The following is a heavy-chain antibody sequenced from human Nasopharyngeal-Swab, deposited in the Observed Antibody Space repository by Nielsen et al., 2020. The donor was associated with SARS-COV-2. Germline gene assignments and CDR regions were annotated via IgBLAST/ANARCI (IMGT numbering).Heavy chain of an antibody. Sequence: GGSLRLSCAASGFTFSTYWMHWVRKVPGKGLVWVSRINGDGSSTFYAGSVRGRFTISRDNAKNTLYLQMNSLRAEDTAVYYCASLLWFGELPSDYYYYGMDVWGQGTTVTVSS. CDR3: ASLLWFGELPSDYYYYGMDV. V-gene: IGHV3-74*01. D-gene: IGHD3-10*01. CDR2: INGDGSST. J-gene: IGHJ6*02. CDR1: GFTFSTYW.